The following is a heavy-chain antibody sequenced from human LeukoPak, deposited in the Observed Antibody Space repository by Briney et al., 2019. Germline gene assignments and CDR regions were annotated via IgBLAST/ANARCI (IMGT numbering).Heavy chain of an antibody. CDR2: ISSNGGST. J-gene: IGHJ3*02. CDR3: ARWVSTSYDAFDI. D-gene: IGHD6-6*01. CDR1: GFTVSSYY. Sequence: GGSLRLSCAASGFTVSSYYMTWVRQAPGKGLEYVSAISSNGGSTYYANSVKGRFTISRDNSKNTLYLQMGSLRAEDMAVYYCARWVSTSYDAFDIWGQGTMVTVSS. V-gene: IGHV3-64*01.